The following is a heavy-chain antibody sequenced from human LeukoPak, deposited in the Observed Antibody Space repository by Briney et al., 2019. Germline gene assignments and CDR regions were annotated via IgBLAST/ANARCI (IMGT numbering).Heavy chain of an antibody. V-gene: IGHV3-30*04. CDR2: ISYDGSNE. Sequence: GGSLRLSCAASGFTFSSYVMHWVRQAPGKGLEWVAIISYDGSNEYYADSVKGRFTISRDNSKNTLYLQINSLRAEDTAVYYCARDRTKWELLDWGQGKEYWGQGTLVTVSS. CDR1: GFTFSSYV. CDR3: ARDRTKWELLDWGQGKEY. D-gene: IGHD1-26*01. J-gene: IGHJ4*02.